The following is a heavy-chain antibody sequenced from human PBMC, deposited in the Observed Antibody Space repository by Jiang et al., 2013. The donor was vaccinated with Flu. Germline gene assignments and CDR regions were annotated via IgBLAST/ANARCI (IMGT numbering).Heavy chain of an antibody. V-gene: IGHV3-33*01. J-gene: IGHJ4*02. CDR3: ARDWSLTTDY. Sequence: VQLVESGGGVVQPGRSLRLSCAASGFTFSSYGMHWVRQAPGKGLEWVAVIWYDGSNKYYADSVKGRFTISRDNSKNMLYLQMNSLRAEDTAVYYCARDWSLTTDYWGQGTLVTVSS. D-gene: IGHD3-3*01. CDR1: GFTFSSYG. CDR2: IWYDGSNK.